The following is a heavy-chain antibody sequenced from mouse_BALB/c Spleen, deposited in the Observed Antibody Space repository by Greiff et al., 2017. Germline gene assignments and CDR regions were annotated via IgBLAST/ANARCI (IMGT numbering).Heavy chain of an antibody. J-gene: IGHJ4*01. CDR3: ARNPSYDYDLYYYAMDY. V-gene: IGHV3-8*02. D-gene: IGHD2-4*01. CDR1: GDSITSGY. CDR2: ISYSGST. Sequence: EVQLQQSGPSLVKPSQTLSLTCSVTGDSITSGYWNWIRKFPGNKLEYMGYISYSGSTYYNPSLKSRISITRDTSKNQYYLQLNSVTTEDTATYYCARNPSYDYDLYYYAMDYWGQGTSGTVSS.